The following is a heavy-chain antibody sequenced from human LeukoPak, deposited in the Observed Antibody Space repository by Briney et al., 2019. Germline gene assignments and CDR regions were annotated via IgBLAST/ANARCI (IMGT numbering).Heavy chain of an antibody. CDR2: MNPNSGNT. D-gene: IGHD4-17*01. Sequence: GASVKVSCKASGYTFTSYDINWVRQATGQGLEWMGWMNPNSGNTSYAQKFQGRVTMTRDTSTSTVYMELSSLRSEDTAVYYCARDCVGAEFGYGDYLEDGYWGQGTLVTVSS. V-gene: IGHV1-8*02. J-gene: IGHJ4*02. CDR3: ARDCVGAEFGYGDYLEDGY. CDR1: GYTFTSYD.